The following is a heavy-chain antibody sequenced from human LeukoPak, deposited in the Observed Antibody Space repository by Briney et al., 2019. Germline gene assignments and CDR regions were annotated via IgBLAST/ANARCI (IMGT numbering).Heavy chain of an antibody. V-gene: IGHV3-23*01. D-gene: IGHD5-18*01. CDR1: GFTFSSYA. CDR2: ISTTGDNT. J-gene: IGHJ4*02. CDR3: AARGYRNSPFDY. Sequence: KSGGSLRLSCAASGFTFSSYAMNWVRQSPGKGLQWVTAISTTGDNTYYADSVKGRFTVSRDNSRNTLYLQMNSLRAEDTAVYYCAARGYRNSPFDYWGQGTLVTVSS.